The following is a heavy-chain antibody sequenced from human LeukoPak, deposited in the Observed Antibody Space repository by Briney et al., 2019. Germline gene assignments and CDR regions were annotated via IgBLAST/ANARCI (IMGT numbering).Heavy chain of an antibody. CDR3: AKWTQWELLPIFDY. CDR1: GGSISSGSYY. Sequence: PSETLSLTCTVSGGSISSGSYYWSWIRQPAGKGLEWIGRIYTSGSTNYNPSLKSRVTISVDTSKNQFSLKLSSVTAADTAVYYCAKWTQWELLPIFDYWGQGTLVTVSS. J-gene: IGHJ4*02. D-gene: IGHD1-26*01. CDR2: IYTSGST. V-gene: IGHV4-61*02.